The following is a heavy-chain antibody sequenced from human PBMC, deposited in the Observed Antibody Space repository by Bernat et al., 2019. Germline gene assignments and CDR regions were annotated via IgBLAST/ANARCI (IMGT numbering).Heavy chain of an antibody. J-gene: IGHJ4*02. CDR2: ISGGGGST. V-gene: IGHV3-23*01. CDR1: GFTFRNYA. CDR3: AQKDCSGGSCYFDY. Sequence: EVHLLESGGGLIQPGGSLRLSCSASGFTFRNYAMSWVRQAPGKGLEWVSSISGGGGSTYYAGSVKGRFTISRDNSKNTLYLQMNSLRAEDTAVYYCAQKDCSGGSCYFDYWGQGTLVTVSS. D-gene: IGHD2-15*01.